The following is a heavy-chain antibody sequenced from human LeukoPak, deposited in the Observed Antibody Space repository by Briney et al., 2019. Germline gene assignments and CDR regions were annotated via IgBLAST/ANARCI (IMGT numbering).Heavy chain of an antibody. D-gene: IGHD5-12*01. CDR2: ISWDGGST. CDR3: AKDLASRDGYDTPSGDY. V-gene: IGHV3-43*01. Sequence: GGSLRLSCAASGFTFDDYTMHWVRQAPGKGLEWVSLISWDGGSTYYAASVKGRFTISRDNSKNSLYLQMNRLRTEDTALYYCAKDLASRDGYDTPSGDYWGQGTLVTVSS. J-gene: IGHJ4*02. CDR1: GFTFDDYT.